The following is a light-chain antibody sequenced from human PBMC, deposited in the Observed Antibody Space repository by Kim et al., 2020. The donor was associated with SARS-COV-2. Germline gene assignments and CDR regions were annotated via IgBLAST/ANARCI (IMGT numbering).Light chain of an antibody. Sequence: SPGERAPPSCRASQSVSTNLAWYQQKPGQAPRLLIYDASTRATDIPTRFSGSGSGTEFTLTISSLQSEDFAVYYCQQYNDWPPGDTFGQGTKLEI. CDR1: QSVSTN. CDR2: DAS. J-gene: IGKJ2*01. CDR3: QQYNDWPPGDT. V-gene: IGKV3-15*01.